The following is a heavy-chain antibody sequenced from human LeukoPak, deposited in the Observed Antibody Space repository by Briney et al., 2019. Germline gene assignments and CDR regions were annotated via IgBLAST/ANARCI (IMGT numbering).Heavy chain of an antibody. D-gene: IGHD3-16*01. V-gene: IGHV3-23*01. CDR1: GFTFRSYG. CDR3: ARDPGGLGEFFF. CDR2: IRGSDGST. Sequence: SGGSLRLSCAASGFTFRSYGMSWVRQAPGKGLEWVSAIRGSDGSTYYADSVKGRFTISRDNSKNTLYLQMNSLRAEDTAVYYCARDPGGLGEFFFWGQGTLVTVSS. J-gene: IGHJ4*02.